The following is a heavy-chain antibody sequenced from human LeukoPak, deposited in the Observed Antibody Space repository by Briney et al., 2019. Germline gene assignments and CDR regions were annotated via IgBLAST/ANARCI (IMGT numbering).Heavy chain of an antibody. D-gene: IGHD3-22*01. V-gene: IGHV3-74*03. J-gene: IGHJ4*02. CDR2: INSDGSST. Sequence: GGSLRLSCAASGFTFSSYWMHWVRQAPGKGLVWVSRINSDGSSTKHADSVKGRFTISRDNAKNTLYLQMDSLRVEDTAVYHCARGLFESSGHTVGIWGQGTLVTVSS. CDR3: ARGLFESSGHTVGI. CDR1: GFTFSSYW.